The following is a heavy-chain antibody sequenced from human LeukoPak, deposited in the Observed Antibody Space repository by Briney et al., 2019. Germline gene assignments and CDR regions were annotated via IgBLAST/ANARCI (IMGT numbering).Heavy chain of an antibody. CDR1: GGSISSYY. J-gene: IGHJ3*02. CDR3: ARDGRATGAFDI. V-gene: IGHV4-59*01. D-gene: IGHD1-1*01. CDR2: IYYSGST. Sequence: SETLSLTCTVSGGSISSYYWNWIRQPPGRGLEWIGYIYYSGSTRYNPSLKSRVTISVDTSKSLFSLRLNSVTAADTAVYYCARDGRATGAFDIWGQGTMVTVSS.